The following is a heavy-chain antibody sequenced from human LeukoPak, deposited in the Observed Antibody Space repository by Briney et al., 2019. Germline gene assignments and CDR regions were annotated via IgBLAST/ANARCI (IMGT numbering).Heavy chain of an antibody. V-gene: IGHV1-18*01. CDR3: ARDNSVGDNAWWFDP. Sequence: ASVKVSCKASGYTFTNYGISWVRQAPGQGLEWMGWISAYNGHTKYAQKFQGRVTMTRDMSTSTDYMELSSLRSEDTAIYYCARDNSVGDNAWWFDPWGQGTLVTVSS. D-gene: IGHD1-26*01. CDR2: ISAYNGHT. J-gene: IGHJ5*02. CDR1: GYTFTNYG.